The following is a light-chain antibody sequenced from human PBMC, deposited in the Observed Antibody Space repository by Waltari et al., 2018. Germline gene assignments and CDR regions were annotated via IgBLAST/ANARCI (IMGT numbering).Light chain of an antibody. Sequence: SYVLTQPPSVSVAPGQTARVTCGGNNLGSKSVQWYQQRPGQAPILVLYDDSDRPSGIPDRFSGSNSGNTATLTISRVEAGDEADYYCQVWDGSTDVVFGGGTKLTVL. CDR1: NLGSKS. CDR3: QVWDGSTDVV. CDR2: DDS. V-gene: IGLV3-21*02. J-gene: IGLJ2*01.